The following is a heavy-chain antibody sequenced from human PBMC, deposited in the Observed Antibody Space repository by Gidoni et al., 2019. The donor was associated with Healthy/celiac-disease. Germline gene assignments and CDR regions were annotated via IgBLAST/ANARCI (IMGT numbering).Heavy chain of an antibody. Sequence: EVQLVESGGGLVQPGRSLRLSCVTSGFTFDDYAMHWVRQAPGKGLEWVSGISWNSGNIGYADSVKGRFTISRDNAKNSLYLQMNSLRAEDTALYYCAKDKSKGEHDVFDIWGQGTMVTVSS. D-gene: IGHD1-26*01. CDR2: ISWNSGNI. J-gene: IGHJ3*02. CDR1: GFTFDDYA. V-gene: IGHV3-9*01. CDR3: AKDKSKGEHDVFDI.